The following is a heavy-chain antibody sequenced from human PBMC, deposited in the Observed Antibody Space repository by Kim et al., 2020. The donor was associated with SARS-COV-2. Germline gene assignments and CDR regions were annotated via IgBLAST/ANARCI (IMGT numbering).Heavy chain of an antibody. D-gene: IGHD6-13*01. CDR2: GSGT. J-gene: IGHJ4*02. V-gene: IGHV3-74*01. Sequence: GSGTVYADSVKGRFNIARDNAKNKLYLQMNSLRADDAAVYFCVRSAAAFDYWGQGTLVSVSA. CDR3: VRSAAAFDY.